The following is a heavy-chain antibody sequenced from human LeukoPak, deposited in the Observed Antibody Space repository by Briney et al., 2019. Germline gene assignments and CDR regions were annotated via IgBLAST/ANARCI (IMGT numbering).Heavy chain of an antibody. CDR3: ARDLSSGIFDY. CDR1: GYTFTGYY. V-gene: IGHV1-2*02. D-gene: IGHD3-10*02. CDR2: INPNSGGT. Sequence: ASVKVSCKASGYTFTGYYMHWVRQAPGQGLEWMGWINPNSGGTNYAQKFQGRVTMTRDTSISTAHMELSRLRSDDTAMYYCARDLSSGIFDYWGQGTLVTVSS. J-gene: IGHJ4*02.